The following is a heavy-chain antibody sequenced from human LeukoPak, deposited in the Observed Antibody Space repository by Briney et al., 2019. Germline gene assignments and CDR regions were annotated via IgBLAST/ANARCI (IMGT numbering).Heavy chain of an antibody. V-gene: IGHV3-9*01. CDR1: GFTFDDYA. J-gene: IGHJ4*02. Sequence: GGSLRLSCAASGFTFDDYAMHWVRQAPGKGLEWVSGISWNSGSIGYADSVKGRFTISRDNAKNSLYLQMNSLRAEDTAFYYCAKDMTDGTGGFDYWGQGTLVTVSS. D-gene: IGHD2-8*02. CDR3: AKDMTDGTGGFDY. CDR2: ISWNSGSI.